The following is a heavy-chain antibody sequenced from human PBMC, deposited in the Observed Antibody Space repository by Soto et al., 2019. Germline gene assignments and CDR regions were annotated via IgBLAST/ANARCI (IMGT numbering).Heavy chain of an antibody. D-gene: IGHD1-1*01. CDR1: GVSINSGGYY. Sequence: QVQLQESGPGLVKPSQTLSLTCSVAGVSINSGGYYWSWLRHHPGKCLEWIGYIYYTGHTFYNASLKSGVAISLDTSANQFSLQLSSVTAADTAVYYCARGSQLERDALDIWGQGTMVTVSS. V-gene: IGHV4-31*03. CDR3: ARGSQLERDALDI. CDR2: IYYTGHT. J-gene: IGHJ3*02.